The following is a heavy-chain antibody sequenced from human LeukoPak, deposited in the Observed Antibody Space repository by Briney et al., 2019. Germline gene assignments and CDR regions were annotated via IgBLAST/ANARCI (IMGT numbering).Heavy chain of an antibody. CDR2: ISGSGGST. CDR1: GFTFSSYA. CDR3: AKGDELLFNWFDP. Sequence: HPGGSLRFSCAASGFTFSSYAMSWVRQAPGKGLEWVSAISGSGGSTYYADSVKGRFAISRDNSKNTLYLQMNSLRAEDTAVYYCAKGDELLFNWFDPWGQGTLVTVSS. J-gene: IGHJ5*02. V-gene: IGHV3-23*01. D-gene: IGHD2-15*01.